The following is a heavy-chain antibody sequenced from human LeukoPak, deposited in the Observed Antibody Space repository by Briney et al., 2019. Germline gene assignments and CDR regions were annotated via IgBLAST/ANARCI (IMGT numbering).Heavy chain of an antibody. CDR3: ARVTPYDSSGYYGDDAFDI. CDR1: GFTFSAYW. D-gene: IGHD3-22*01. J-gene: IGHJ3*02. V-gene: IGHV3-7*01. CDR2: IIEGGDVK. Sequence: GGSLRLSCAASGFTFSAYWMTWVRQAPGKGLAWVANIIEGGDVKYYVDSVKGRFTISRDNTKNSLYLQMTSLRADDTAVYYCARVTPYDSSGYYGDDAFDIWGQGTMVTVSS.